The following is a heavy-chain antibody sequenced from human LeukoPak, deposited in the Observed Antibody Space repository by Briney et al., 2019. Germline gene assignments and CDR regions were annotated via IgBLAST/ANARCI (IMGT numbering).Heavy chain of an antibody. CDR2: IKHDGSEK. CDR1: GFRFSTYK. CDR3: ARGIFRNYYYYYMDV. J-gene: IGHJ6*03. V-gene: IGHV3-7*01. Sequence: GGSLRLSCLASGFRFSTYKMNWVRQAPGEGLEWVANIKHDGSEKYYVDSVNGRFTISRDNAQNSLFLQMNSLRAADTAVYYCARGIFRNYYYYYMDVWGKGTTVTISS. D-gene: IGHD2-21*01.